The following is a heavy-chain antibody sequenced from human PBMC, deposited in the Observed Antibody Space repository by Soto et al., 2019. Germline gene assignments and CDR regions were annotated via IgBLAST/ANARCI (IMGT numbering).Heavy chain of an antibody. CDR3: ARDSSTGYYLSDFDY. D-gene: IGHD3-9*01. J-gene: IGHJ4*02. Sequence: TGGSLRLSCAASGFTFSNYNMNWVRQAPGKGLEWVASISTRSHYIYYADSLKGRFTISRDNAKNSVDLQISSLRAEDTAVYYCARDSSTGYYLSDFDYWGQGTLVTVSS. CDR2: ISTRSHYI. V-gene: IGHV3-21*01. CDR1: GFTFSNYN.